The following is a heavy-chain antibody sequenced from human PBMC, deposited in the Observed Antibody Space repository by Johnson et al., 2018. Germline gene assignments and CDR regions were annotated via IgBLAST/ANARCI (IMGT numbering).Heavy chain of an antibody. V-gene: IGHV3-30*18. D-gene: IGHD3-22*01. CDR1: GFTFSSYG. CDR2: ISYDGSNK. J-gene: IGHJ1*01. Sequence: QVQLVESGGGVVQPGRSLRLSCAASGFTFSSYGMHWVRQAPGKGLEWVAVISYDGSNKYYADSVKGRFTISRDNSKNTLYLQMNSLRAGDTAVYYCAKDLSYYDSSGYYHAEYVQHWGQGTLVTVSS. CDR3: AKDLSYYDSSGYYHAEYVQH.